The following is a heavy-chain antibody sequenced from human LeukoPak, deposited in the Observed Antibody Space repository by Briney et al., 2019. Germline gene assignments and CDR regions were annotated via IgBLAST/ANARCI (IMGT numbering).Heavy chain of an antibody. V-gene: IGHV1-69*05. CDR2: IIPIFGTA. J-gene: IGHJ3*01. CDR1: GGTFSSYA. CDR3: ARGTDYYDSSGPPEV. Sequence: SVKVSCKASGGTFSSYAISWVRQAPGQGLEWMGGIIPIFGTANCAQKFQGRVTITTDESTSTAYMELSSLRSEDTAVYYCARGTDYYDSSGPPEVWGQGTMVTVSS. D-gene: IGHD3-22*01.